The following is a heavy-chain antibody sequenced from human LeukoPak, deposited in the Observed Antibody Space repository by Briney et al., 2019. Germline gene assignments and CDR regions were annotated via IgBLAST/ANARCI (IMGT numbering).Heavy chain of an antibody. CDR1: GGSISSGGYY. V-gene: IGHV4-31*03. D-gene: IGHD2-2*01. CDR3: ARTLGYCSSTSCYGGYYFDY. CDR2: IYYSGST. Sequence: SETLSLTCTVSGGSISSGGYYWSWIRQHPGTGLEWIAYIYYSGSTYYNPSLKSRVTISVDTSKNQFSLKLSSVTAADTAVYYCARTLGYCSSTSCYGGYYFDYWGQGTLVTVSS. J-gene: IGHJ4*02.